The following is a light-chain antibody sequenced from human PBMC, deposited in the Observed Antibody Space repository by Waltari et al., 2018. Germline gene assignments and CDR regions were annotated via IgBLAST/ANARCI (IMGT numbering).Light chain of an antibody. CDR2: WAS. Sequence: DIVMTQSLDSLAVSLGERATINCKSSQRVLYNSNNKNYLAWFQQKPGQPPKLLIYWASTREPGVPDRFSGSGSGTDFTLTISGLQAEDVAVYYCQQYYTTMWTFGRGTKVEI. V-gene: IGKV4-1*01. CDR1: QRVLYNSNNKNY. J-gene: IGKJ1*01. CDR3: QQYYTTMWT.